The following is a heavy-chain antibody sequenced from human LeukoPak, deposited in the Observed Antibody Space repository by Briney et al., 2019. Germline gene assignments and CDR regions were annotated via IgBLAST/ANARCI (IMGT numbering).Heavy chain of an antibody. Sequence: ASVKVSCKASGYTFTSYYMHWVRQAPGQGLEWMGIINPSGGSTSYAQKFQGRVTMTRDTSTSTVYMELSSLRSEDTAVYYCARTEQQLVRGNWFDPWGQGTLVTVSS. J-gene: IGHJ5*02. CDR1: GYTFTSYY. CDR2: INPSGGST. CDR3: ARTEQQLVRGNWFDP. V-gene: IGHV1-46*01. D-gene: IGHD6-13*01.